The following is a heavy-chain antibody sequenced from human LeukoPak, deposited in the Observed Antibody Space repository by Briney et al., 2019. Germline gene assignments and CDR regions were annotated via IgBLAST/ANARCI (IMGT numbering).Heavy chain of an antibody. CDR1: GFTFSNYG. V-gene: IGHV3-33*01. D-gene: IGHD6-19*01. J-gene: IGHJ5*02. CDR2: IWYDGSNK. Sequence: GGSLRLSCAASGFTFSNYGMHWVRQAPGKGLEWVAVIWYDGSNKYYADSVKGRFTISRDNSKNTLYLQMNSLRAEDTAVYYCARDAPGPHGPVAGHNWFDPWGQGTLVTVSS. CDR3: ARDAPGPHGPVAGHNWFDP.